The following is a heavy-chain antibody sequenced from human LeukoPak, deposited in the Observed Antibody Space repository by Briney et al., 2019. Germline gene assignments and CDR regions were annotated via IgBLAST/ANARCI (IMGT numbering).Heavy chain of an antibody. Sequence: SETLSLTCTVSGGSISSGSYYWSWIRQPAGKGLEWIGYIFYSGSTNYNPSLKSRVTISVDTSKNQFSLKLSSVTAADTAVYYCARVYYSNSYDYWYFDLWGRGTLVTVSS. CDR2: IFYSGST. CDR1: GGSISSGSYY. D-gene: IGHD6-13*01. CDR3: ARVYYSNSYDYWYFDL. J-gene: IGHJ2*01. V-gene: IGHV4-61*10.